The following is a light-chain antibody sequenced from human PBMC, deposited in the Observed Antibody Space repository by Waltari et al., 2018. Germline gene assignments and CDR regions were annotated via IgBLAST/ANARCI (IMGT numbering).Light chain of an antibody. J-gene: IGKJ1*01. CDR3: QQYVSLPAT. CDR1: QSISRP. Sequence: EIMLTQSPGTLSLSPGERATLSCRASQSISRPLAWYQQKPGQAPRLLIYDASTRATGIPDRFSGSGSGTDFSLTISRLEPEDSAVCYCQQYVSLPATFGQGTKVEIK. V-gene: IGKV3-20*01. CDR2: DAS.